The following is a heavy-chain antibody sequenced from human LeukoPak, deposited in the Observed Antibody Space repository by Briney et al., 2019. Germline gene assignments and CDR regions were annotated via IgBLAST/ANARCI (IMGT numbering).Heavy chain of an antibody. J-gene: IGHJ3*02. D-gene: IGHD4-23*01. Sequence: PGGSLRLSCAASGFTFSSYWMSWVRQAPGKGLEWVANIKQDGSEKYYVDSVKGRFTISRDNAKSSLYLQMNSLRAEDTAVYYCARDPIYTVAYASDIWGQGTMVTVSS. CDR2: IKQDGSEK. CDR3: ARDPIYTVAYASDI. CDR1: GFTFSSYW. V-gene: IGHV3-7*01.